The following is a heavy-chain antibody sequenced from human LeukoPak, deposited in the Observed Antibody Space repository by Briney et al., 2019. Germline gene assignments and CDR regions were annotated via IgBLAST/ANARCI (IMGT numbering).Heavy chain of an antibody. V-gene: IGHV3-30*04. CDR2: ISHDGDNK. J-gene: IGHJ4*02. Sequence: GGSLRLSCAASGFTFSNYAIHWVRQAPGKGLEWVAVISHDGDNKYYADSVKGRFTISRDNSKNTLYLQMNSLRAEDTAVYYCARGMSRGYFDYWGQGTLVTVSS. CDR3: ARGMSRGYFDY. D-gene: IGHD5/OR15-5a*01. CDR1: GFTFSNYA.